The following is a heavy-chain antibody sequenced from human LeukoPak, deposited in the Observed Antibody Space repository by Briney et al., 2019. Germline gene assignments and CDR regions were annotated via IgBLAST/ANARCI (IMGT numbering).Heavy chain of an antibody. CDR1: GGSTNTYC. V-gene: IGHV4-4*07. Sequence: TSETLSLTCTVSGGSTNTYCWSWIRQPAGKGLEWIGRIYPSGSTCYNPSLKSRVTIPIDKSKNQFSLRLTSVTAADTAVYYCARDRSGYSEYYFDYWGQGSLVTVSS. CDR2: IYPSGST. D-gene: IGHD5-12*01. J-gene: IGHJ4*02. CDR3: ARDRSGYSEYYFDY.